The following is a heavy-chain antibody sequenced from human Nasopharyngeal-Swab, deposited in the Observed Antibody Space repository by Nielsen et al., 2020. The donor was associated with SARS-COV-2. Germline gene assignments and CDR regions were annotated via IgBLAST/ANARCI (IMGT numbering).Heavy chain of an antibody. D-gene: IGHD6-13*01. CDR1: GFTFSTYN. J-gene: IGHJ4*02. V-gene: IGHV3-21*01. CDR2: ISGRTTYI. CDR3: ARGGQQPL. Sequence: GSLTISCAASGFTFSTYNMHWVRQAPGKGLEWVSSISGRTTYIYYADSMKGRFTISRDNAKNSLYLQMSSLRAEDTAIYYCARGGQQPLWGQGTLVTVSS.